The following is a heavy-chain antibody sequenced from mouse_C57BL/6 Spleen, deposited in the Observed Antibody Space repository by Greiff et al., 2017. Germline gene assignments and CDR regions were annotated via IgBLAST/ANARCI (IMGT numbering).Heavy chain of an antibody. CDR3: ARRITTVVARDWYFDV. J-gene: IGHJ1*03. D-gene: IGHD1-1*01. V-gene: IGHV5-16*01. CDR2: INYDGSST. Sequence: EVHLVESEGGLVQPGSSMKLSCTASGFTFSDYYMAWVRQVPEKGLEWVANINYDGSSTYYLDSLKSRFIISRDNAKNILYLQMSSLKSEDTATYYCARRITTVVARDWYFDVWGTGTTVTVSS. CDR1: GFTFSDYY.